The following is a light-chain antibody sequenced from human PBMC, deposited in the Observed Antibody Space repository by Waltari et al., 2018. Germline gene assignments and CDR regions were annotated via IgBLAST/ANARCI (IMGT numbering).Light chain of an antibody. CDR1: QGISNY. J-gene: IGKJ2*01. CDR3: QQLHSPGYT. Sequence: IQLTHSPSSLSASVGDRVTITCGASQGISNYLAWYQQRPGKVPKLLIHSASTLQSGVPSRFSGSGSGTDFTLTISSLQPEDFATYYCQQLHSPGYTFGQGTKLEIK. CDR2: SAS. V-gene: IGKV1-9*01.